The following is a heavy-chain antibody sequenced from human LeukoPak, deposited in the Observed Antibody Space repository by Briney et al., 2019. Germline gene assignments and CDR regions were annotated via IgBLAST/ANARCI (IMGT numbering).Heavy chain of an antibody. D-gene: IGHD2-8*02. J-gene: IGHJ4*02. CDR2: IYYSGST. Sequence: SETLSLTCTVSGGSISSYYWSWIRQPPGKGLEWIGYIYYSGSTNYNPSLKSRVTISVDTSKNQFSLKLSSVTAADTAVYYCARGVVYSTGELDYWGQGTLVTVSS. CDR1: GGSISSYY. V-gene: IGHV4-59*01. CDR3: ARGVVYSTGELDY.